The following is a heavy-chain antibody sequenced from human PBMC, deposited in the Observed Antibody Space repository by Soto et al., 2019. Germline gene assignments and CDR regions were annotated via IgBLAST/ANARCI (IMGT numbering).Heavy chain of an antibody. CDR3: AREGDYYDSSGLYGMDV. V-gene: IGHV5-51*01. J-gene: IGHJ6*02. CDR2: IYPGDSDT. D-gene: IGHD3-22*01. Sequence: GESLKISCNGSGYSFTIDCIGLVRQMPGKGLEWMGIIYPGDSDTRYSPSFQGQVTISADKSISTAYLQWSSLKASDTAMYYCAREGDYYDSSGLYGMDVWGQGTTVTVSS. CDR1: GYSFTIDC.